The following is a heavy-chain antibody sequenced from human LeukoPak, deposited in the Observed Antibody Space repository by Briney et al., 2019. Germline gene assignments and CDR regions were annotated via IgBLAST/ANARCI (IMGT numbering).Heavy chain of an antibody. J-gene: IGHJ4*02. D-gene: IGHD6-13*01. CDR1: GYTFTGYY. CDR2: INPNSGGT. CDR3: ARGYSSSWSLFDY. Sequence: ASVKASCKASGYTFTGYYMHWVRQAPGQGLEWMGWINPNSGGTNYAQKFQGRVTMTRDTPISTAYMELSRLRSDDTAVYYCARGYSSSWSLFDYWGQGTLVTVSS. V-gene: IGHV1-2*02.